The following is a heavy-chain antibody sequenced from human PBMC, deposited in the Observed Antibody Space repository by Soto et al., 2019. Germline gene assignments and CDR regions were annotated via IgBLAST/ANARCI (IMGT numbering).Heavy chain of an antibody. J-gene: IGHJ4*02. CDR3: ARDPPVGTMIVVVNHFDY. D-gene: IGHD3-22*01. CDR1: GFTFSSYS. CDR2: ISSSSSNI. V-gene: IGHV3-48*02. Sequence: GGSLRLSCAASGFTFSSYSMNWVRQAPGKGLEWVSYISSSSSNIYYADSVKGRFTISRDNAKNSLYLQMNSLRDEDTAVYYCARDPPVGTMIVVVNHFDYWGQGTLVTVSS.